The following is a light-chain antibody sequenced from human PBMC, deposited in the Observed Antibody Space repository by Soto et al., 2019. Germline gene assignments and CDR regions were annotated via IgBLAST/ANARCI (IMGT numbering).Light chain of an antibody. CDR1: QSISTY. CDR2: DAS. V-gene: IGKV3-11*01. CDR3: QQRSQWPLT. J-gene: IGKJ4*01. Sequence: EVVLTQFPPTLSLSPGERATLSCRASQSISTYLAWYQQKPGQAPRLLIYDASNRATGIPARFSGSGSGTGFTLTISSLEAEDFAVYYCQQRSQWPLTFGGGTRVEIK.